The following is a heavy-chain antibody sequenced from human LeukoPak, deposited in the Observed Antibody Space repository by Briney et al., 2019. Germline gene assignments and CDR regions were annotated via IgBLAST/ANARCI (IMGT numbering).Heavy chain of an antibody. D-gene: IGHD1-26*01. CDR2: ISYSGST. J-gene: IGHJ4*02. CDR3: ARGRQVGNTGYYFDY. CDR1: GGSINNY. Sequence: PSETLSLTCTVSGGSINNYWSWMRRPPEKGVECIGYISYSGSTNYNPSLKSRVTISLDTSKSQFSLNLNSVTAADTAVYYCARGRQVGNTGYYFDYWGQGTLVTVSS. V-gene: IGHV4-59*01.